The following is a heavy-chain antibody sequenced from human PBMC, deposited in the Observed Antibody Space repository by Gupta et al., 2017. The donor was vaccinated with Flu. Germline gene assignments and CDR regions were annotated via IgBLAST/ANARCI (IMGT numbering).Heavy chain of an antibody. J-gene: IGHJ4*02. D-gene: IGHD3-10*01. CDR2: ISSSGTTM. CDR1: GFTFSDYY. V-gene: IGHV3-11*01. CDR3: ARARAYYYGSGSYSIYFDY. Sequence: QVQLVESGGGLVKPGGSLRLSCAASGFTFSDYYLSWLRQAPGKGLGEVSYISSSGTTMHYADAVKGRFNISRDNAKNSLYLQMNSLRAEDTAVYYCARARAYYYGSGSYSIYFDYWGQGTLVTVSS.